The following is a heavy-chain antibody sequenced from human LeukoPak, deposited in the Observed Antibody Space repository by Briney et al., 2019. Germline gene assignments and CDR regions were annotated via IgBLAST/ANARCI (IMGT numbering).Heavy chain of an antibody. J-gene: IGHJ4*02. V-gene: IGHV3-66*04. CDR3: ARLVLYDSSGYCFDY. Sequence: GGSLRLSCAASGFTVSSNYMSWVRQAPGKGLEWVSVIYSGGSTYYADSVKGRFTISRDNAKNSLYLQMNSLRAEDTAVYYCARLVLYDSSGYCFDYWGQGTLVTVSS. D-gene: IGHD3-22*01. CDR1: GFTVSSNY. CDR2: IYSGGST.